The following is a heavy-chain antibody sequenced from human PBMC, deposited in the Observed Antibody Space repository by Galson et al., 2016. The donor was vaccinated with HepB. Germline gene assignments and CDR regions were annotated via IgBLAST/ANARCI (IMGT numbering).Heavy chain of an antibody. J-gene: IGHJ3*01. CDR3: ARVNRWGGLVDALWY. CDR2: ISAGNGNT. V-gene: IGHV1-3*01. CDR1: GYTFTSYA. Sequence: SVKFSCKASGYTFTSYALHWVRQAPGQSLEWMGWISAGNGNTKYSHNFQGRVTITRDTSATIAYMELSSLRSEDTAVYYCARVNRWGGLVDALWYWGQGTMVTVSS. D-gene: IGHD2-8*01.